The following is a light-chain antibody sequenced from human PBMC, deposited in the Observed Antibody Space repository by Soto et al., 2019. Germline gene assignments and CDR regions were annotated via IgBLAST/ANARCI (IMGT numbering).Light chain of an antibody. V-gene: IGKV3-20*01. CDR1: QDVNNR. J-gene: IGKJ5*01. CDR3: QQYAEGTPIT. Sequence: EVRLTQSPGSLSVFPWERASLSCTASQDVNNRLAWYQQKAGQAPRLLISGASSRATGIPDRFSGSGSGTDFTLTISRLESDDFALYYCQQYAEGTPITVGQGTRLEIK. CDR2: GAS.